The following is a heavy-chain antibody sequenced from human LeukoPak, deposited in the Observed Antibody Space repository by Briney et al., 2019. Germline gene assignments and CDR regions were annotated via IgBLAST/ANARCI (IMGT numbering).Heavy chain of an antibody. V-gene: IGHV4-61*01. CDR2: IYYRGST. CDR3: ASGGRYYYGSGSYPH. D-gene: IGHD3-10*01. Sequence: SETLSLTCTVSGGSPSSASYYWSWFRQPPGQGLEWIGYIYYRGSTTYNPSLKSRVPIPVDTSKTQFSLKLSSVTGADTAGYYCASGGRYYYGSGSYPHWGQGTLVTVSS. CDR1: GGSPSSASYY. J-gene: IGHJ4*02.